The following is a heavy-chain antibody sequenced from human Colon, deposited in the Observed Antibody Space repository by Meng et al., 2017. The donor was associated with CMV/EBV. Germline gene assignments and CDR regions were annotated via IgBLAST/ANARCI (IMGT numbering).Heavy chain of an antibody. CDR2: TRYDGFTQ. CDR1: GFRFSNFG. Sequence: GESLKISCSTSGFRFSNFGMHWVRQAPGKGLEWLAFTRYDGFTQDYAQSLKGRFTISRDNSENTLYLQMSSLRPEDTATYYCAKDRSSGRSGGFDFWGRGTLVTVSS. J-gene: IGHJ4*02. CDR3: AKDRSSGRSGGFDF. D-gene: IGHD6-19*01. V-gene: IGHV3-30*02.